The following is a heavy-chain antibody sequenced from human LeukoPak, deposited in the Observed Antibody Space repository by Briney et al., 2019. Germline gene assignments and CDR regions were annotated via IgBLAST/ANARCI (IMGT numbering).Heavy chain of an antibody. D-gene: IGHD5-18*01. CDR2: IYYSGST. Sequence: SGTQSLTCTVSGVSISSSYWSWIRQPPGKRLGWIGYIYYSGSTNYNPPLNRPVTISVDTSKNQFSIQLSSVTAADRAVYYCAMVGEISGYLRAGDAFDIWGKGTMVTVS. J-gene: IGHJ3*02. CDR1: GVSISSSY. CDR3: AMVGEISGYLRAGDAFDI. V-gene: IGHV4-59*01.